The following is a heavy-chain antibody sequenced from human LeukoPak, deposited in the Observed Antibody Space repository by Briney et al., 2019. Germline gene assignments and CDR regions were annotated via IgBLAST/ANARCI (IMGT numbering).Heavy chain of an antibody. V-gene: IGHV3-66*02. CDR3: ARGGSGYELGY. Sequence: GGSLRLSCAASGFTVSSNYMNWVRQAPGKGLEWVSLIYSGGSTYYADSVKGRFTISRDNSKNTLYLQMNSLRAEDTAVYYCARGGSGYELGYCGQGTLVTVSS. J-gene: IGHJ4*02. D-gene: IGHD5-12*01. CDR2: IYSGGST. CDR1: GFTVSSNY.